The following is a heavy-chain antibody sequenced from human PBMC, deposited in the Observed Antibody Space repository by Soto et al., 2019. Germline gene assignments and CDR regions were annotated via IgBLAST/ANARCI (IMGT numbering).Heavy chain of an antibody. CDR2: ISAYNGNT. J-gene: IGHJ4*02. CDR1: GYTFTSYG. V-gene: IGHV1-18*01. D-gene: IGHD2-2*01. Sequence: QVQLVQSGAEVKKPGASVKVSCKASGYTFTSYGISWVRQAPGQGLEWMGWISAYNGNTNYAQKLQGRVTMTTDTSTSTAYMELRSLRSDDTAVYYCAGTPLGWDFPTSWLHYWGQGTLVTVSS. CDR3: AGTPLGWDFPTSWLHY.